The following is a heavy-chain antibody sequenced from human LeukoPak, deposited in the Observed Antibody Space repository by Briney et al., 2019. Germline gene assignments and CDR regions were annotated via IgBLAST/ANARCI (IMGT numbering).Heavy chain of an antibody. CDR2: IYHSGST. CDR3: ARDRKYYYHMDV. Sequence: SETLSLTCTVSGGSISSGTYYWGWIRQPPGKGLEWIGSIYHSGSTYYNPSLKSRVTISVDTSKNQFSLKLSSLTAADTAVYYCARDRKYYYHMDVWGKGTTVTASS. V-gene: IGHV4-39*07. D-gene: IGHD1-14*01. J-gene: IGHJ6*03. CDR1: GGSISSGTYY.